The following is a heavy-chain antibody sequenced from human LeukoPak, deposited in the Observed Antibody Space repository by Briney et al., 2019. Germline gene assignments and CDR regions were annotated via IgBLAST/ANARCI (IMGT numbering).Heavy chain of an antibody. CDR3: ARGNYYDSSGYSSNDAFDI. CDR2: INHSGST. V-gene: IGHV4-34*01. Sequence: PSETLSLTCAVYGGSFSGYYWSWIRQPPGKGLEWIGEINHSGSTNYNPSLKSRVTISVDTSKNQFSLKLSSVTAADTAVYYCARGNYYDSSGYSSNDAFDIWGQGTMVTVSS. J-gene: IGHJ3*02. CDR1: GGSFSGYY. D-gene: IGHD3-22*01.